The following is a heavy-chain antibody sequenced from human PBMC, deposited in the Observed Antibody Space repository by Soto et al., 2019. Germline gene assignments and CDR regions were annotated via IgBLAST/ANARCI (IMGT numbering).Heavy chain of an antibody. J-gene: IGHJ5*02. CDR3: ARDPDYSNYVTWFDP. D-gene: IGHD4-4*01. Sequence: ASVKVSCKASGYTFTSYGISWVRQAPGQGLEWMGWISAYNGNTNYAQKLQGRVTMTTDTSTSTAYMELRSLRSDDTAVYYCARDPDYSNYVTWFDPWGQGTLVTVS. V-gene: IGHV1-18*01. CDR1: GYTFTSYG. CDR2: ISAYNGNT.